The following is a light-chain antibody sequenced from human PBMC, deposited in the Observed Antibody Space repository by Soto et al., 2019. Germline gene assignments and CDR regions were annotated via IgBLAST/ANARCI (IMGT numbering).Light chain of an antibody. CDR3: QAWDSSTVWV. Sequence: SYELTQPPSVSVSPGQTASITCSGDKLGDKYACWYQQKPGQSPVLVIYQDSKRPSGIPERFSGSNSGNTATLTISGTQAMDEADYYCQAWDSSTVWVLGGGTKLTVL. J-gene: IGLJ3*02. CDR1: KLGDKY. CDR2: QDS. V-gene: IGLV3-1*01.